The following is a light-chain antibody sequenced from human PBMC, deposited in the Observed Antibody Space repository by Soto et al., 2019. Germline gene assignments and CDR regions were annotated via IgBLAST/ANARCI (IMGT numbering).Light chain of an antibody. J-gene: IGKJ4*01. CDR3: QQYDNWPLT. V-gene: IGKV3-20*01. CDR2: GTS. Sequence: EIVLTQSPGTLSLSPGERATLSCRASQSVSSKYLAWYQQKPGQAPRVLIYGTSIRASGVPERFSGGGSGTDFTLTISSLQSEDFGVYFCQQYDNWPLTFGGGTKVEIK. CDR1: QSVSSKY.